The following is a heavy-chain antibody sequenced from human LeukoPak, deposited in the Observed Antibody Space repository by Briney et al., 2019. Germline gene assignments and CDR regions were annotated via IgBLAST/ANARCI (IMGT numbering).Heavy chain of an antibody. V-gene: IGHV4-59*12. D-gene: IGHD3-10*01. Sequence: SETLSLTCTVSGGSIRSYYWSWIRQPPGRGLEWIGNVYFTGRTNYNPSLKSRVSMSVDTSKNQFSLKLSSVTAADTAVYYCARTRGFGELSSYYYYYMDVWGKGTTVTISS. CDR2: VYFTGRT. CDR3: ARTRGFGELSSYYYYYMDV. CDR1: GGSIRSYY. J-gene: IGHJ6*03.